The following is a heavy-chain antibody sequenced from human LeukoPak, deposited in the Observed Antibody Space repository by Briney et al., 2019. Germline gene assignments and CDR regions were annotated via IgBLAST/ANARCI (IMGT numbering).Heavy chain of an antibody. V-gene: IGHV4-59*12. CDR2: IYYSGST. CDR1: GGSISSYS. D-gene: IGHD5-24*01. J-gene: IGHJ5*02. CDR3: ARGQIGYTPWFDP. Sequence: SETLSLTCTVSGGSISSYSWSWIRQPPGKGLEWIGYIYYSGSTNYNPSLKSRVTVSEDTSKNQFSLKLSSVTAADTAVYYCARGQIGYTPWFDPWGQGTLVTVSS.